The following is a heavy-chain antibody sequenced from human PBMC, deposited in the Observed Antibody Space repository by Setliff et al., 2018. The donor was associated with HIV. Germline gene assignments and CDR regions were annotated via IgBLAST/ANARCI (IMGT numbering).Heavy chain of an antibody. D-gene: IGHD2-21*01. Sequence: LSLTCAVYGASFSDYNRNWIRQPPGKGLEWIGEINDRETTTFNPSLQSRLFMSIDTSKNQFSLKLDSVIAADTAVYYCSRGRHISGPINYFVPFYFDSWGQGNLVTVSS. CDR1: GASFSDYN. V-gene: IGHV4-34*01. CDR3: SRGRHISGPINYFVPFYFDS. J-gene: IGHJ4*02. CDR2: INDRETT.